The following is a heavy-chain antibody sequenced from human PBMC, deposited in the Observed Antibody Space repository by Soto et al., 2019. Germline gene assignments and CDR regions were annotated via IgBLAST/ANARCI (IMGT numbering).Heavy chain of an antibody. V-gene: IGHV1-69*02. D-gene: IGHD3-16*01. CDR2: IIPILGIA. J-gene: IGHJ6*03. CDR3: ARASGWVHLGLDYMYV. CDR1: GGTFSSYT. Sequence: SVKVSCKASGGTFSSYTISWVRQAPGQGLEWMGRIIPILGIANYAQKFQGRVTITADKSTSTAYMELSSLRSEDTAVYYCARASGWVHLGLDYMYVWGQGTSVTVSS.